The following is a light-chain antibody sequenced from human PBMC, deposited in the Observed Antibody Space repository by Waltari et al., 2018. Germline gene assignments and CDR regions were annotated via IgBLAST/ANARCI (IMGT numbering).Light chain of an antibody. Sequence: EIVMTQSPATLSVSPGESATLSCRASQSIRNNLAWYQQKPGQAPRLLIHSTSIWAPGIPTRFNGSGSGTEFTLSISSLQSEDYALYYCHHYNNWGTFGQGTKVEF. V-gene: IGKV3-15*01. CDR2: STS. J-gene: IGKJ1*01. CDR3: HHYNNWGT. CDR1: QSIRNN.